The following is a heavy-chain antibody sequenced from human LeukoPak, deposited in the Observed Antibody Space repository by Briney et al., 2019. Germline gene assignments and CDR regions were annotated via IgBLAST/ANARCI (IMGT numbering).Heavy chain of an antibody. J-gene: IGHJ6*03. Sequence: ASVKVSCKASGYTFTSYGISWVRQAPGQGLEWMGWISAYNGNTNYAQKLQGRVTMTTDTSTSTAYMELRSLRSDDTAVYYCARDPPMITFGGVIVGLYYYYMDVWGKGTTVTVSS. CDR2: ISAYNGNT. CDR3: ARDPPMITFGGVIVGLYYYYMDV. D-gene: IGHD3-16*02. CDR1: GYTFTSYG. V-gene: IGHV1-18*01.